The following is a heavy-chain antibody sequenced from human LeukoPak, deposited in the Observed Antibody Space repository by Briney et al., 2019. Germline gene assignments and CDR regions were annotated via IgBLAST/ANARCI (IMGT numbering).Heavy chain of an antibody. CDR1: GFTFSSYE. CDR2: ISSSGSTI. Sequence: GGSLRLSCAASGFTFSSYEMNWVRQAPGKGLEWVSYISSSGSTIYYADSVKGRFTISRDNAKNSLYLQMNSLRAEDTAVYYCAARGILTGYYLDDYWGQGTLVTVSS. D-gene: IGHD3-9*01. J-gene: IGHJ4*02. CDR3: AARGILTGYYLDDY. V-gene: IGHV3-48*03.